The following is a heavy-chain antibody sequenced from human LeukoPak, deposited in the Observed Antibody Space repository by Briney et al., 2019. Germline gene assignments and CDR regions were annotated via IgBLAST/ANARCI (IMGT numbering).Heavy chain of an antibody. CDR3: ARGFGELETFDY. V-gene: IGHV4-61*08. Sequence: SETLCLTCTVSGGSISSGGYYWSWIRQHPEKGLEWIGYIYYSGSTNYNPSLKSRVTISVDTSKNQFSLKLSSVTAADTAVYYCARGFGELETFDYWGQGTLVTVSS. J-gene: IGHJ4*02. CDR2: IYYSGST. D-gene: IGHD3-10*01. CDR1: GGSISSGGYY.